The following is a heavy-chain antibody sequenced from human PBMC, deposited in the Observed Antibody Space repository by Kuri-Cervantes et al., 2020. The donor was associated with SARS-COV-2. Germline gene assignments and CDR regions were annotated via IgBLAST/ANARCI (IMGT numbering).Heavy chain of an antibody. CDR1: GGSISSSSYY. CDR2: IYYSGST. V-gene: IGHV4-39*01. Sequence: SETLSLTCTVSGGSISSSSYYWGWIRQPPGKGLEWIGSIYYSGSTYYNPSLKSRVTISVDTSKNQFSLKLSSVTAADTAVYYCARQMMCSSTTFGVFVTRNWFDPWGQGTLVTVSS. CDR3: ARQMMCSSTTFGVFVTRNWFDP. J-gene: IGHJ5*02. D-gene: IGHD3-3*01.